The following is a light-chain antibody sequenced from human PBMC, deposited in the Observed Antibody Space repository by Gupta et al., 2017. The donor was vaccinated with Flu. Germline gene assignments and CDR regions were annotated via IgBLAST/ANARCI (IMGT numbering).Light chain of an antibody. Sequence: SSELTQDPAVSVALGQTVRITCQGDSLRSYYASWYQQKPGQAPVFVIYGKNKRPSGIPDRFSGSSSGNTASLTIPGDQAEDEAGYYWNSQTSSDNHPVFGGGTKITVL. V-gene: IGLV3-19*01. CDR2: GKN. CDR3: NSQTSSDNHPV. J-gene: IGLJ2*01. CDR1: SLRSYY.